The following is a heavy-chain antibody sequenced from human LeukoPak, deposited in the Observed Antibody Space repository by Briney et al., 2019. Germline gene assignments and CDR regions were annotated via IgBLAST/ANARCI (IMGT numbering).Heavy chain of an antibody. CDR1: GFTFRSYE. CDR3: AKDMLKWLLWGAFDI. Sequence: PGGSLRLSCAASGFTFRSYEMNWVRQAPGKGLEWVSAISGSGGSTYYADSVKGRFTISRDNSKNTLYLQMNSLRAEDTAVYYCAKDMLKWLLWGAFDIWGQGTMVTVSS. V-gene: IGHV3-23*01. J-gene: IGHJ3*02. CDR2: ISGSGGST. D-gene: IGHD3-3*01.